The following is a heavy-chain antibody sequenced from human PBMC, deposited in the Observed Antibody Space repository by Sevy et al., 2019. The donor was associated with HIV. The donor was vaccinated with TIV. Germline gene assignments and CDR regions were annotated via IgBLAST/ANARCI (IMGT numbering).Heavy chain of an antibody. V-gene: IGHV1-24*01. CDR2: FEPEDGET. CDR1: GYTLTQLS. Sequence: ASVKVSCKVSGYTLTQLSMHWVRQAPGKGLEWMGGFEPEDGETLHSQNFQGRVTLTEDTSTDTAYMELSSLRSEDTAVYYCASSRDYYDNSGPNFDYWGQGNLVTVSS. D-gene: IGHD3-22*01. CDR3: ASSRDYYDNSGPNFDY. J-gene: IGHJ4*02.